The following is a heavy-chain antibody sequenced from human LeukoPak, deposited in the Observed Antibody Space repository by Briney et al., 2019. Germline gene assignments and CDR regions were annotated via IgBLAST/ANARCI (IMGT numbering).Heavy chain of an antibody. J-gene: IGHJ4*02. D-gene: IGHD4-11*01. CDR3: AKRPSDYSDYVTYFDY. Sequence: GGSLRLSCAASGFSFISYGMHWVRQAPGKGLEWVGVISDDGRNKNYADSVKGRFTISRDNSKDTLYLQMNSLRDEDTAVYYCAKRPSDYSDYVTYFDYWRQGTLVTVSP. CDR1: GFSFISYG. CDR2: ISDDGRNK. V-gene: IGHV3-30*18.